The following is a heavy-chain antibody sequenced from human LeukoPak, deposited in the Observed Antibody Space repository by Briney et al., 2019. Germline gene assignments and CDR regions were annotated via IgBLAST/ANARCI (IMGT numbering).Heavy chain of an antibody. CDR3: ARDWFNVRFLEWLFLFDY. D-gene: IGHD3-3*01. V-gene: IGHV3-30-3*01. Sequence: PGGSLRLSCAASGFSFSGYAMHWVRQAPGKGLEWVAVISYDGSNKYYADSVKGRFTISRDNSKNTLYLQMNSLRAEDTAVYYCARDWFNVRFLEWLFLFDYWGQGTLVTVSS. CDR2: ISYDGSNK. CDR1: GFSFSGYA. J-gene: IGHJ4*02.